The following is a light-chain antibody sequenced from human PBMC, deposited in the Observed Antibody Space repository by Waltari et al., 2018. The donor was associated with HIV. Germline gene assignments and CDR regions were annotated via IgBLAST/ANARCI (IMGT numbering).Light chain of an antibody. CDR3: HQRSSWPPGA. V-gene: IGKV3-11*01. CDR1: QSVSSY. CDR2: DAS. J-gene: IGKJ4*01. Sequence: EIVLTQYPATLSLSPGERATLSCRASQSVSSYLAWYQHKPGQAPRLLIYDASNTATGIPARCRGSGSGTDFTLTISSLEAEDFAVYYCHQRSSWPPGAFGGGTKVEIK.